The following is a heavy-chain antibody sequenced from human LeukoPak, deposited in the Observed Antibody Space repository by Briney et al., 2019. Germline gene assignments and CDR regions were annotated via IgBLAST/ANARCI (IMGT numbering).Heavy chain of an antibody. V-gene: IGHV3-21*01. Sequence: PGGSLRLSCAASGFTFSRDSMNWVRQAPGKGLEWVSSISISSTYIYYADSVKGRFTISRDTAKHALHLQMNSLRAEDTAVYYCGRGGGYSGYDLDAFDIWGQGTMVTVSS. J-gene: IGHJ3*02. CDR3: GRGGGYSGYDLDAFDI. CDR1: GFTFSRDS. D-gene: IGHD5-12*01. CDR2: ISISSTYI.